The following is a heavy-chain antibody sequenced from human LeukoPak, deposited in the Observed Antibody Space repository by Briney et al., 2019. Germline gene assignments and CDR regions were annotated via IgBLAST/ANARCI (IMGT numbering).Heavy chain of an antibody. D-gene: IGHD3-3*01. Sequence: GGSLRLSCAASGFTFSSYAMHWVRQAPGKGLEWAAVISYDGSNKYYADSVKGRFTISRDNSKNTLYLQMNSLRAEDTAVYYCARAFYDFWSGYWSYGMDVWGQGTTVTVSS. CDR1: GFTFSSYA. CDR3: ARAFYDFWSGYWSYGMDV. V-gene: IGHV3-30-3*01. CDR2: ISYDGSNK. J-gene: IGHJ6*02.